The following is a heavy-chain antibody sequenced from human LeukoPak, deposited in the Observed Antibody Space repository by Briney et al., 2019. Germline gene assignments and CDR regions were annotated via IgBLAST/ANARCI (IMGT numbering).Heavy chain of an antibody. J-gene: IGHJ4*02. CDR2: IYYSGST. V-gene: IGHV4-59*08. CDR3: ARRTSTNYFDY. Sequence: SETLSLTCTVSGGSISSYYWSWIRQPPGKGLEWIGYIYYSGSTNYNPSLKSRVTISVDTSKNQFSLKLSSVTAADTAVYYCARRTSTNYFDYWGQGTLVTASS. D-gene: IGHD2-8*01. CDR1: GGSISSYY.